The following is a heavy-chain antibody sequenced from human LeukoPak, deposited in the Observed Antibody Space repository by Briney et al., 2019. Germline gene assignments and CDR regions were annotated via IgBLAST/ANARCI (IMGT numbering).Heavy chain of an antibody. CDR2: ISWNSGSI. CDR1: GFTFDDYA. V-gene: IGHV3-9*01. Sequence: PGRSLRLSCAASGFTFDDYAMHWVRQAPGKGLEWVSGISWNSGSIGYADSVKGRFTISRDNAKNSLYLQMNSLRAEDTALYYCAKALGPRRLHYFDYWGQGTLVTVSS. J-gene: IGHJ4*02. D-gene: IGHD6-6*01. CDR3: AKALGPRRLHYFDY.